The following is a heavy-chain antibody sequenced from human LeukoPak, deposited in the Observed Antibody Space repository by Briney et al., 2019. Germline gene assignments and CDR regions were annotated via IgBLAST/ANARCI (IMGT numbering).Heavy chain of an antibody. CDR3: ARERPGGFGAPGPNGYSIYY. J-gene: IGHJ4*02. Sequence: SETLSLICTLSGYSISSYYWSWIRQPAGRGLEWIGRGYTSGSTNYIPSLKSRVTISVATSKNQFSLNLTSVTATDTAVYYCARERPGGFGAPGPNGYSIYYWGQGTLVTVSS. D-gene: IGHD3-16*01. CDR2: GYTSGST. V-gene: IGHV4-4*07. CDR1: GYSISSYY.